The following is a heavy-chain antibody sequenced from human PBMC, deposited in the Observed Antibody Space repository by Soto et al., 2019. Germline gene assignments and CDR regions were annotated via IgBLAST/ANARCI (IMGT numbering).Heavy chain of an antibody. V-gene: IGHV3-48*02. D-gene: IGHD5-12*01. CDR2: ISSSSTI. J-gene: IGHJ4*02. CDR1: GFTFSSYS. CDR3: ARDLLVEMATIYFDY. Sequence: GGSLRLSCAASGFTFSSYSMNWVRQAPGKGLEWVSYISSSSTIYYADSVKGRFTISRDNAKNSLYLQMNSLRDEDAAVYYCARDLLVEMATIYFDYWGQGTLVTVSS.